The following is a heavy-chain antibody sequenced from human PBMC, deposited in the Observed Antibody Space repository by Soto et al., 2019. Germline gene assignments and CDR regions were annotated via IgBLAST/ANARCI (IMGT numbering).Heavy chain of an antibody. J-gene: IGHJ4*02. Sequence: QVQLVQSGAEVKKPGASVRISCKTGGYTFTAYYLSWVRQAPGQGLERMGIINPGGGGTTYAQDLQGRVTLTRDTSSNTVYMELRRLRTDDTAVYYCARGRYDSDGNFVAYFDAWGQGTLVSVSS. D-gene: IGHD3-22*01. CDR1: GYTFTAYY. V-gene: IGHV1-46*01. CDR2: INPGGGGT. CDR3: ARGRYDSDGNFVAYFDA.